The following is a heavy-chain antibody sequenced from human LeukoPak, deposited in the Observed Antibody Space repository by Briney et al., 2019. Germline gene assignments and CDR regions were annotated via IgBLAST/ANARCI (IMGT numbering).Heavy chain of an antibody. J-gene: IGHJ4*02. V-gene: IGHV4-34*01. CDR1: GGSFSGYY. Sequence: SETLSLTCAVYGGSFSGYYWSWIRQPPGKGLEWIGEINHSGSTNYNPSLKSRVALSVDTSKNQFSLKLSSVTAADTAVYYCARGVRDYYSLNYWGQGTLVTVSS. CDR2: INHSGST. CDR3: ARGVRDYYSLNY. D-gene: IGHD3-9*01.